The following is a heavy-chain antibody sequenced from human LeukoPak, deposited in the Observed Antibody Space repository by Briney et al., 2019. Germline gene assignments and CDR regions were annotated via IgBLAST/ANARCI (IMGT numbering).Heavy chain of an antibody. V-gene: IGHV1-18*01. J-gene: IGHJ4*02. CDR2: ISAYNGNT. Sequence: ASVKVSCKASGYTFTSYGISWVRQAPGQGLEWMGWISAYNGNTNYAQKLQGRVTMTTDTSTSTAYMELRSLRSDDTAVYYCASPIMITFGGVIAFDYWDQGTLVTVSS. D-gene: IGHD3-16*02. CDR1: GYTFTSYG. CDR3: ASPIMITFGGVIAFDY.